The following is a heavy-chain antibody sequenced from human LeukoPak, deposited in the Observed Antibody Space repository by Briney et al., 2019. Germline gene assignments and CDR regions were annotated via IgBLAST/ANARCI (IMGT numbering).Heavy chain of an antibody. CDR2: IRSKAYGGTT. Sequence: GGSLRLSCTASGFTFGDYAMSWVRQAPGKGLERVGFIRSKAYGGTTEYAASVKGRFTISRDDSKSIAYLQMNSLKTEDTAVYYCTSRYSGSYYYYYGMDVWGQGTTVTVSS. CDR3: TSRYSGSYYYYYGMDV. J-gene: IGHJ6*02. V-gene: IGHV3-49*04. D-gene: IGHD1-26*01. CDR1: GFTFGDYA.